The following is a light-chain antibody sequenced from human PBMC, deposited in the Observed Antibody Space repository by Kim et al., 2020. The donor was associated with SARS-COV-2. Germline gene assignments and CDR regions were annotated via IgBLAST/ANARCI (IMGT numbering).Light chain of an antibody. Sequence: GQSITISCTGTSSDVGGYNYVSWYQQHPGKAPKLMIYYVSNRPSGVSNRFSGSKSGNTASLTISGLQAEDEADYYCSSYTSSSTPVFGGGTQLTVL. V-gene: IGLV2-14*03. CDR1: SSDVGGYNY. CDR3: SSYTSSSTPV. CDR2: YVS. J-gene: IGLJ3*02.